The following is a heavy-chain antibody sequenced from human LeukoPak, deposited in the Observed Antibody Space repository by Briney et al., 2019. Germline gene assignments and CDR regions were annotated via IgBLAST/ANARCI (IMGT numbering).Heavy chain of an antibody. CDR1: GGSMSPYH. CDR3: ATVRKGYYYDSSGYRD. J-gene: IGHJ3*01. Sequence: PSETLSLTCTVSGGSMSPYHWGWMRQPPGKGLEWIGEINHSGSTNYNPSLKSRVTISVDTSKNQFSLKLRSATAADMAVYYCATVRKGYYYDSSGYRDWGQGTMVTVSS. CDR2: INHSGST. D-gene: IGHD3-22*01. V-gene: IGHV4-34*01.